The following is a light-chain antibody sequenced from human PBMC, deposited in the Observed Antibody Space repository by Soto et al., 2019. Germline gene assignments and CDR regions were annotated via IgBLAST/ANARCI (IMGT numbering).Light chain of an antibody. Sequence: QSALTQPASVSGSPGQSITISCTGTSSDVGGYNYVSWYQQHPGKAPKLMIYDVSNRPSGVSNSFSGSKSGNTASLTISGLQAEDEADYYCISYTSSSTPVVFGGGTKLTVL. J-gene: IGLJ2*01. V-gene: IGLV2-14*01. CDR3: ISYTSSSTPVV. CDR1: SSDVGGYNY. CDR2: DVS.